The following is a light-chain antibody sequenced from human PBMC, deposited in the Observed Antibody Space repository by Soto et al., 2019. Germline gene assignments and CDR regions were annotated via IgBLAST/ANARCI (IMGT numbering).Light chain of an antibody. CDR2: DAS. CDR1: QSVGSY. Sequence: EIVMTQSPATLSLSPGERATLSCRASQSVGSYLAWYQQKPGQVPRLLIYDASNRATGIPARFSGSGSGTDFTLTITRLGPEGFAVYYCQQYGGSPRTFGQGTKVDIK. V-gene: IGKV3-11*01. J-gene: IGKJ1*01. CDR3: QQYGGSPRT.